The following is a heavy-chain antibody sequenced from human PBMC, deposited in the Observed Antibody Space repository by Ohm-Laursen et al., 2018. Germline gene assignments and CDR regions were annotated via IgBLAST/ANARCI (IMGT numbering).Heavy chain of an antibody. CDR1: GFTFSSYA. CDR2: ISGSGGST. D-gene: IGHD6-19*01. V-gene: IGHV3-23*01. CDR3: ARDRGRLTRSSGWDY. Sequence: GSLRLSCSAAGFTFSSYAMSWVRQAPGKGLEWVSAISGSGGSTYYADSVKGRFTISRDNSKNTVYLQMNSLRAEDTAVYYCARDRGRLTRSSGWDYWGQGTLVTVSS. J-gene: IGHJ4*02.